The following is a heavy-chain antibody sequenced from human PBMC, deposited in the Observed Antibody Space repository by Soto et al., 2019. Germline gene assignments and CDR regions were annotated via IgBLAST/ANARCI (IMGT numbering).Heavy chain of an antibody. CDR2: FYTNGGT. CDR1: GGSISNYY. J-gene: IGHJ4*02. V-gene: IGHV4-4*07. Sequence: SETLSLTCTVSGGSISNYYWSWFRQPAGKRLEWIGRFYTNGGTNYNPSLKSRVTMSVDTSNNQFSLKLSSVTAADTAMYYCASRDSSSSGRGFDSWGQGTLVTVSS. CDR3: ASRDSSSSGRGFDS. D-gene: IGHD6-6*01.